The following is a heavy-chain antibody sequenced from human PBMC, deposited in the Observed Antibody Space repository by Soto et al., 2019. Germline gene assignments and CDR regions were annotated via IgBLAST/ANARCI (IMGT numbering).Heavy chain of an antibody. Sequence: QVHLQESGPGLVKPSGTLSLTCGVSGGSINNGYWWTWVRQPPGKGLEWIGEKHHSGSTNYNLSLKSRVSISLDKSKNQFSLILSSVTAAYTAVYYCAYSSGWWRLDVWGQGTTVTVSS. D-gene: IGHD6-19*01. V-gene: IGHV4-4*02. CDR2: KHHSGST. CDR3: AYSSGWWRLDV. J-gene: IGHJ6*02. CDR1: GGSINNGYW.